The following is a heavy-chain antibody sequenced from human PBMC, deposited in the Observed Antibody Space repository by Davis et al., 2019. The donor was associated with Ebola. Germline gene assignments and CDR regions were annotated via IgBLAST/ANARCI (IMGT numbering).Heavy chain of an antibody. Sequence: MPSETLSLTCAVYGGSFSGYYWSWIRQHPGKGLEWIGYIYYSGSTYYNPSLKSRVTISVDTSKNQFSLKLSSVTAADTAVYYCARSMIVATWWFDPWGQGTLVTVSS. V-gene: IGHV4-31*11. CDR3: ARSMIVATWWFDP. CDR1: GGSFSGYY. D-gene: IGHD3-22*01. CDR2: IYYSGST. J-gene: IGHJ5*02.